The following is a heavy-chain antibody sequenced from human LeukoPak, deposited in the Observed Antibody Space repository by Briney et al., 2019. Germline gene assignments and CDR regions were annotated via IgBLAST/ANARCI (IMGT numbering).Heavy chain of an antibody. D-gene: IGHD6-19*01. Sequence: GGSLRLSCAASGFTFRDYYMSWIRPAPGKGLEWVSYISSSGSTIYYADSVKGRFTISRDNAKNSLYLQMNSLRAEDTAVYYCTRVGSSGWYYYYYMDVWGKGTTVTVSS. CDR1: GFTFRDYY. CDR3: TRVGSSGWYYYYYMDV. V-gene: IGHV3-11*04. J-gene: IGHJ6*03. CDR2: ISSSGSTI.